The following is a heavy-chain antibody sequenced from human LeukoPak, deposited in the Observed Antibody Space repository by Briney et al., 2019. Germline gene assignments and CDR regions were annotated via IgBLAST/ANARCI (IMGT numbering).Heavy chain of an antibody. Sequence: PGGSLRLSCAASGFTVSSNYMSWVRQAPGKGLEWVSAISGSGCSTYYADSVKGRFTISRDNSKNTLYLQMNSLRAEDTAVYYCAKFMRYDYGDYTPNGFDPSGQGTLGTVSS. CDR3: AKFMRYDYGDYTPNGFDP. V-gene: IGHV3-23*01. J-gene: IGHJ5*02. D-gene: IGHD4-17*01. CDR1: GFTVSSNY. CDR2: ISGSGCST.